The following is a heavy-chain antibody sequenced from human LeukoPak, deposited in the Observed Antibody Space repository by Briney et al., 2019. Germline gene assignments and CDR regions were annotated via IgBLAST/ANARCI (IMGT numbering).Heavy chain of an antibody. CDR3: AKAGLGGGTTVTMFDY. J-gene: IGHJ4*02. Sequence: PGGSLRLSCTGSGFTFSSNDMSWVRQPPGKGLEWVSAISGSGGSTYYADSVKGRFTISRDNSKNTLYLQMNSLRAEDTAVYYCAKAGLGGGTTVTMFDYWGQGTLVTVSS. D-gene: IGHD4-17*01. V-gene: IGHV3-23*01. CDR1: GFTFSSND. CDR2: ISGSGGST.